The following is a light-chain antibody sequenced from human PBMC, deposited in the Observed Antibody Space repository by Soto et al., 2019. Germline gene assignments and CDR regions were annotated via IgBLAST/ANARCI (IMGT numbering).Light chain of an antibody. CDR1: QSLLHSNGKTF. J-gene: IGKJ2*01. CDR2: GVS. CDR3: MQRIQLPET. V-gene: IGKV2D-29*02. Sequence: DVMLTQTPLSLSVTPGQPASISCKSTQSLLHSNGKTFLDWYLQRPGQSPQLVIYGVSDRFSGVSDRFSGSGSGTDFTLTISRVEAGDVGVYYCMQRIQLPETFVEGTRLDIK.